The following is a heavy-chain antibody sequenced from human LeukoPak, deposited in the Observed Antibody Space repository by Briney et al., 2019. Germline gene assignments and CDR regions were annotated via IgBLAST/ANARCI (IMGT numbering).Heavy chain of an antibody. D-gene: IGHD3-10*01. CDR3: ARGSYYYGSGWAAFDI. CDR2: IIPIFGTA. CDR1: GGTFSSCA. V-gene: IGHV1-69*05. Sequence: GASVKVSCKASGGTFSSCAISWVRQAPGQGLEWMGGIIPIFGTANYAQKFQGRVTITTDESTSTAYMELSSLRSEDTAVYYCARGSYYYGSGWAAFDIWGQGTMVTVSS. J-gene: IGHJ3*02.